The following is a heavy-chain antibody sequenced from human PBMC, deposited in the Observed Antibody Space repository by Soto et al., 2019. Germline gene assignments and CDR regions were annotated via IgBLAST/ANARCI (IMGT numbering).Heavy chain of an antibody. CDR1: GFTFSSYA. CDR3: ASPPEGGDGSHNWSDP. CDR2: ISYDGSNK. J-gene: IGHJ5*02. Sequence: QVQLVESGGGVVQPGRSLRLSCAASGFTFSSYAMHWVRQAPGKGLEWVAVISYDGSNKYYADSVKGRFTISRDNSKNTLYLQMNGPRAEDTAVYYWASPPEGGDGSHNWSDPWGQGTLVTVSS. V-gene: IGHV3-30-3*01. D-gene: IGHD3-16*01.